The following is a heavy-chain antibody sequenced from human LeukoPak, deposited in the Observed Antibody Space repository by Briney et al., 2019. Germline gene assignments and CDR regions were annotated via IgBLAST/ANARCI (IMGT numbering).Heavy chain of an antibody. D-gene: IGHD2-21*02. CDR2: INHSGST. Sequence: SETLSLTCAVYGVSFSGYYWSWIRQPPGKGLEWIGEINHSGSTNYNPSLKSRVTVSVDTSKNQFSLKLSSVTAADTAVYYCAIYCGGDWGDHDYWGQGTLVTVSS. CDR3: AIYCGGDWGDHDY. V-gene: IGHV4-34*01. J-gene: IGHJ4*02. CDR1: GVSFSGYY.